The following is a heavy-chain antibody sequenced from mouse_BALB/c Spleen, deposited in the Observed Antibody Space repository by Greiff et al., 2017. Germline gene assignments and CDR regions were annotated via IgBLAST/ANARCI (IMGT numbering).Heavy chain of an antibody. J-gene: IGHJ3*01. CDR3: ARYGPWFAY. Sequence: VQLQQPGAELVKPGASVKLSCKASGYTFTSYWMHWVKQRPGQGLEWIGEINPSNGRTNYNEKFKSKATLTVDKSSSTAYMQLSSLTSEDSAVYYCARYGPWFAYWGQGTLVTVSA. CDR2: INPSNGRT. D-gene: IGHD1-1*02. V-gene: IGHV1S81*02. CDR1: GYTFTSYW.